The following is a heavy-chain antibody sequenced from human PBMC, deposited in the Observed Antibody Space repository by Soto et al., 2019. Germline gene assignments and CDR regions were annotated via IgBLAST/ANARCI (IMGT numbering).Heavy chain of an antibody. CDR1: GFILNDYY. V-gene: IGHV3-11*01. Sequence: QVQLVESGGGLVKPGGTLRLSCAASGFILNDYYMSWIRQAPGKGLEWASSISTSGSMKYYADSVKGRFTISRDNAKNSMYLQVNSLRAEDTAVYYCARQYYDSGRGAFDIWGQGAMVTVSS. CDR3: ARQYYDSGRGAFDI. J-gene: IGHJ3*02. D-gene: IGHD1-26*01. CDR2: ISTSGSMK.